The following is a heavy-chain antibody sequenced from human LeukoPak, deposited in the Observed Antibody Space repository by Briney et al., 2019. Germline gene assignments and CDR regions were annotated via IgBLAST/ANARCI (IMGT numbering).Heavy chain of an antibody. D-gene: IGHD2-21*01. V-gene: IGHV3-48*01. Sequence: PGGSLRLSCAASGFTFSSYSMNWVRQAPGKGLEWVSYISSSSSTKYYVDSVKGRFTISRDNAKNSLYLQMNTLRAEDTAVYYCARGGPYCGGDCFDYWGQGTLVTVSS. CDR1: GFTFSSYS. CDR3: ARGGPYCGGDCFDY. J-gene: IGHJ4*02. CDR2: ISSSSSTK.